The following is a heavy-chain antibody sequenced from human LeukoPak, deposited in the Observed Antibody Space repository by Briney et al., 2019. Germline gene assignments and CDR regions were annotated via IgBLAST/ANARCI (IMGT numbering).Heavy chain of an antibody. D-gene: IGHD6-19*01. CDR1: RFNFNSYA. J-gene: IGHJ6*03. Sequence: PGRSLRLSCAASRFNFNSYAMHWVRQAPGKGLEWVAVISYDGGDKSYADSVKGRFTISRDNSKNTLFLQMSSLRAEDTAVYFCARSHSSGWYVAHGVGDSDYYTDVWGKGTTVTVSS. V-gene: IGHV3-30*04. CDR3: ARSHSSGWYVAHGVGDSDYYTDV. CDR2: ISYDGGDK.